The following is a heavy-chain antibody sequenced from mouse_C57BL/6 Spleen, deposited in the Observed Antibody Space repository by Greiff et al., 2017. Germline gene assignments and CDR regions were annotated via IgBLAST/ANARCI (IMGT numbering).Heavy chain of an antibody. CDR3: ARGVYDYDGGAAYFDY. CDR2: INYDGSST. J-gene: IGHJ2*01. V-gene: IGHV5-16*01. Sequence: DVKLVESEGGLVQPGSSMKLSCTASGFTFSDYYMAWVRQVPEKGLEWVANINYDGSSTYYLDSLKSRFIISRDTAKNILYLQLSSLKSEDSATYYCARGVYDYDGGAAYFDYWGKGTTLTVSS. D-gene: IGHD2-4*01. CDR1: GFTFSDYY.